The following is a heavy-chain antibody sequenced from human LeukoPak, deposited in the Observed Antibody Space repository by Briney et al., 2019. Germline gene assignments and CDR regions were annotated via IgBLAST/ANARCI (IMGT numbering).Heavy chain of an antibody. J-gene: IGHJ5*02. CDR1: GFTFSDYG. D-gene: IGHD3-22*01. Sequence: GGSLRLSRAASGFTFSDYGVHGVPVAPDKGLEWVGVTSPDGSNKVYAVSVKRRFTVSRDNSKNTLYLQMNSLRAEDTPVYYCARDNDPDYSSSPGWLDLWRQGTLLSVSS. CDR3: ARDNDPDYSSSPGWLDL. V-gene: IGHV3-30*06. CDR2: TSPDGSNK.